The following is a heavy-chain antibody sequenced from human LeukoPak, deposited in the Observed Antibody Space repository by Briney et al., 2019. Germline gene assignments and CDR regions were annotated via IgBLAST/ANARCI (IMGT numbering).Heavy chain of an antibody. J-gene: IGHJ6*02. CDR2: IYSGGST. V-gene: IGHV3-66*02. Sequence: GGSLRLSCAASGFTPSSNYMSWVRQAPGQGLEWVSVIYSGGSTYYADSVKGRFTIPRDNSKNTLYLQMNSLRAEDTAVYYCARDRSNALYYYYGMDVWGQGTTVTVSS. CDR3: ARDRSNALYYYYGMDV. D-gene: IGHD3-16*01. CDR1: GFTPSSNY.